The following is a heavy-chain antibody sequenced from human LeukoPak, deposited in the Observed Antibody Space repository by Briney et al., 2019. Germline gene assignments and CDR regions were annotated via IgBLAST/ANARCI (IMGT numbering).Heavy chain of an antibody. CDR2: INAGNGHT. V-gene: IGHV1-3*01. CDR3: ARGIWSRTVSSYYFDY. Sequence: GASVKVSCKAPGFTFTNYAMQWVRQALGQRLEWMGWINAGNGHTRYSQRFQGRVTITRDTSATTVYMEVTSLRSEDTAVYYCARGIWSRTVSSYYFDYWGQGTLVTVSS. D-gene: IGHD3-3*01. J-gene: IGHJ4*02. CDR1: GFTFTNYA.